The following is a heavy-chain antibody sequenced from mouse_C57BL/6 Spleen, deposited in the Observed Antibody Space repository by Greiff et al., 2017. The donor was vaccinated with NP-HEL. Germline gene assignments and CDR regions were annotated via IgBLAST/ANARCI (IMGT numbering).Heavy chain of an antibody. V-gene: IGHV1-54*01. J-gene: IGHJ4*01. CDR3: ARWDDVLRYAMGY. CDR1: GYAFTTYL. D-gene: IGHD2-3*01. CDR2: INPGSGGT. Sequence: QVQLKEPGAELVRPGTSVKVSCKASGYAFTTYLIEWVKQRPGQGLEWIGVINPGSGGTNYNEKFKGKATLTADKSSSTAYMQLSSLTSEDSAVYFCARWDDVLRYAMGYWGQGTSVTVSS.